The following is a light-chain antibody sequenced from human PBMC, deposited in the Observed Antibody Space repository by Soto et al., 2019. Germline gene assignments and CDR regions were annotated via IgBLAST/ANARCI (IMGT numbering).Light chain of an antibody. CDR1: QSISNH. V-gene: IGKV1-39*01. Sequence: DIQMTQSPSSLSASVGDRLTITCRASQSISNHLNWYQQRPGKAPKLLIYAASSLRSGVPSRFSGSGSGTDFTLTISSLQPEDFATYYCQQSYSAPAITFGQGTRLDI. CDR3: QQSYSAPAIT. J-gene: IGKJ5*01. CDR2: AAS.